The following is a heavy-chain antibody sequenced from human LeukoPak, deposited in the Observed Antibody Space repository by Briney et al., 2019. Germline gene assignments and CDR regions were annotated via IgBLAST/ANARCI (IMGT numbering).Heavy chain of an antibody. CDR1: GFTVSSNY. V-gene: IGHV3-53*01. CDR2: IYSGGST. CDR3: ARTLRGGNYFDY. D-gene: IGHD2-15*01. Sequence: PGGSLRLSCAASGFTVSSNYMSWVRQAPGKGLEWVSVIYSGGSTYYADSVKGRFTISRDNSKNTLYLQMNSLRAEDTAVYFCARTLRGGNYFDYWGQGTLVTVSS. J-gene: IGHJ4*02.